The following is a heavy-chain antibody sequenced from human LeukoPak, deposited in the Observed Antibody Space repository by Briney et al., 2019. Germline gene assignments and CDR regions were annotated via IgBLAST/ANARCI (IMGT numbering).Heavy chain of an antibody. CDR3: AREGAYCSGNNCYSLRAFDP. CDR1: GGSISDYN. J-gene: IGHJ5*02. V-gene: IGHV4-4*07. D-gene: IGHD2-15*01. Sequence: SETLSLTCTVSGGSISDYNWSWIRQPAGKGLEWIGRIYTSGSTNYNPSLKSRVTMSVVTSKNQFSLKLSSVTAADTAVYYCAREGAYCSGNNCYSLRAFDPWGQGTLVTVSS. CDR2: IYTSGST.